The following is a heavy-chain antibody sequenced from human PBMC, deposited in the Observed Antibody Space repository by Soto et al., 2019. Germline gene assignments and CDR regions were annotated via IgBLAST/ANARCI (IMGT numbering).Heavy chain of an antibody. D-gene: IGHD1-26*01. Sequence: EVQLLESGGGLVQPGGSLRLSCAASGFTFSSYAMRWVRQAPGKGLEWVSAISGSGGSTYYADSVKGRFTISRDNSKNTWLLQMNRLRAEDTVVYYCARRGSGSYYDYWGQGTLVTVSS. CDR1: GFTFSSYA. J-gene: IGHJ4*02. CDR2: ISGSGGST. CDR3: ARRGSGSYYDY. V-gene: IGHV3-23*01.